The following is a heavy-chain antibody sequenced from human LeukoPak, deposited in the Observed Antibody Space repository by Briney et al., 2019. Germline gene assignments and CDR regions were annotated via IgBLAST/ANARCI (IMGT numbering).Heavy chain of an antibody. J-gene: IGHJ1*01. V-gene: IGHV4-34*01. Sequence: SETLSLTCAVYGGSFSGYFWSWIRQPPGKGLEWIGEVNHGGSTNYNPSLKSRVTISVDTSKSHFSLKLSSVTAADTAVYYCARVVQSTDSSGFYLPEYFQHWGQGTLVTVSS. D-gene: IGHD3-22*01. CDR3: ARVVQSTDSSGFYLPEYFQH. CDR1: GGSFSGYF. CDR2: VNHGGST.